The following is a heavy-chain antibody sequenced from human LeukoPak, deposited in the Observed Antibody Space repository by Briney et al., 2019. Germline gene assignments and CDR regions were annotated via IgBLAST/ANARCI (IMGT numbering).Heavy chain of an antibody. CDR1: GLTFSSYA. Sequence: GGSLRLSCAASGLTFSSYAMSWVRQAPGKGLEWVSAISGSGGSTYYADSVKGRFTISRDNSKNTLYLQMNSLRAEDTAVYYCAKDRESSIAAAGPLDGAFDIWGQGTMVTVSS. CDR3: AKDRESSIAAAGPLDGAFDI. J-gene: IGHJ3*02. D-gene: IGHD6-13*01. CDR2: ISGSGGST. V-gene: IGHV3-23*01.